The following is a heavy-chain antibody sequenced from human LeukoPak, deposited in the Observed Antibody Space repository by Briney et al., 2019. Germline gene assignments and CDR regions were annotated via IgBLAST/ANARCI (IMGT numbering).Heavy chain of an antibody. Sequence: SVKVSCKASGGTFSSYAISWVRQAPGQGLEWMGRIIPILGIANYAQKFQGRVTITADKSTSTAYMELSSLRSEDTAVYYCARDLHSGPRYCSGGSCNPGYYWGQGTLVTVSS. V-gene: IGHV1-69*04. J-gene: IGHJ4*02. CDR1: GGTFSSYA. CDR2: IIPILGIA. D-gene: IGHD2-15*01. CDR3: ARDLHSGPRYCSGGSCNPGYY.